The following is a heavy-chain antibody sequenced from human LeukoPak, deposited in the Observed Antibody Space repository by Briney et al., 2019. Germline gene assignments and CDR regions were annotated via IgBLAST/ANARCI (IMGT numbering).Heavy chain of an antibody. J-gene: IGHJ4*02. D-gene: IGHD2-8*01. CDR1: GGTFSSYA. CDR2: IIPIFGTA. V-gene: IGHV1-69*05. CDR3: ARGPYDVLMVYAFDY. Sequence: SVKVSCKASGGTFSSYAISWVRQAPGQGLEWMGGIIPIFGTANYAQKFQGRVTITTDESTSTAYMGLSSLRSGDTAVYYCARGPYDVLMVYAFDYWGQGTLVTVSS.